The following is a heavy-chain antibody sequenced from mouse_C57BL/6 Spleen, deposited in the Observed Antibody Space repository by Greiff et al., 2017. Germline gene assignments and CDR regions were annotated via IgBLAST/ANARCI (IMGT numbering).Heavy chain of an antibody. CDR2: IYPGSGNT. D-gene: IGHD2-2*01. Sequence: QVQLKESGPELVKPGASVKISCKASGYSFTSYYIHWVKQRPGQGLEWIGWIYPGSGNTKYNEKFKGKATLTADTSSSTAYMQLSSLTSEDSAVYYCAYGYDVWWYFDVWGTGTTVTVSS. CDR1: GYSFTSYY. J-gene: IGHJ1*03. CDR3: AYGYDVWWYFDV. V-gene: IGHV1-66*01.